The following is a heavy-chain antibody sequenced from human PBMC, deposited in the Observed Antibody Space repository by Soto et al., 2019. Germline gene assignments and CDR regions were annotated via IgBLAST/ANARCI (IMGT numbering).Heavy chain of an antibody. Sequence: EVQLLDSGGGLVQPGGSLRLSCAASGFTFSNYAMNWVRQAPGKGLEWVLGISGSGGSAYFADSVKGRFTISRDNSKNTVFMHMNSLRAEDTAVYYCAKGGGKLLHYFDYWGQGTLVTVSS. CDR3: AKGGGKLLHYFDY. CDR1: GFTFSNYA. D-gene: IGHD2-15*01. CDR2: ISGSGGSA. V-gene: IGHV3-23*01. J-gene: IGHJ4*02.